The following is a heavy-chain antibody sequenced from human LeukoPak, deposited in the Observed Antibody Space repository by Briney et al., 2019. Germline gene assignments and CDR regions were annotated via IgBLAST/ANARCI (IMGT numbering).Heavy chain of an antibody. CDR1: GFTFSSYG. Sequence: QAGGSLRLSCAASGFTFSSYGMSWVRQAPGKGLEWVSAISGSGGSTYYADSVKGRFTISRDNSKNTLYLQMNSLRAEDTAVYYCAKDATRYSTIFDYWGQGTLVTVSS. D-gene: IGHD2-21*01. J-gene: IGHJ4*02. V-gene: IGHV3-23*01. CDR3: AKDATRYSTIFDY. CDR2: ISGSGGST.